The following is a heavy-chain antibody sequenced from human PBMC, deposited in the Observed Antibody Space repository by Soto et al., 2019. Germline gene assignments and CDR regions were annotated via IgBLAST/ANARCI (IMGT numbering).Heavy chain of an antibody. J-gene: IGHJ4*02. CDR3: ATLWEGLHLGELSLSDGDDY. CDR1: GGSISSSSYY. CDR2: IYYSGST. Sequence: QLQLQESGPGLVKPSETLSLTCTVSGGSISSSSYYWGWIRQPPGKGLEWIGSIYYSGSTYYNPSLKSRVTISVDTSKNQFSLKLSSVTAADTAVYYCATLWEGLHLGELSLSDGDDYWGQGTLVTVSS. D-gene: IGHD3-16*02. V-gene: IGHV4-39*01.